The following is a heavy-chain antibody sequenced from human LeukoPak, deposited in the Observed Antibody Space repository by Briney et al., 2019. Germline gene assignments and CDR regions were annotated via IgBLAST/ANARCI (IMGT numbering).Heavy chain of an antibody. CDR3: VCEWVEPSSSSRGCLSDY. CDR1: GGFFSGYY. V-gene: IGHV4-34*01. D-gene: IGHD1-14*01. CDR2: INHSGST. Sequence: SETLSLTCAVYGGFFSGYYWSWIRQPPGEGLEWIGEINHSGSTNYNPSLKSRVTISVDTSKNQFSLKLRSVTAADTAVNYCVCEWVEPSSSSRGCLSDYWGQGTLVTVSS. J-gene: IGHJ4*02.